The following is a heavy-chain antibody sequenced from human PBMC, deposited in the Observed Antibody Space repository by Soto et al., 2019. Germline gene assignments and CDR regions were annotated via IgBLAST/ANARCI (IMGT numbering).Heavy chain of an antibody. Sequence: GGSLRLSCTGSGFTFGDYAVNWVRQAPGKGLEWVGFIRSEAYGGTPEYAASAKGIFTISRDDSKSLVYLQMNSLKTEDTAVYYCARSFEGCSSSSCQYFDYWGQGALVTVSS. CDR1: GFTFGDYA. CDR2: IRSEAYGGTP. J-gene: IGHJ4*02. CDR3: ARSFEGCSSSSCQYFDY. D-gene: IGHD2-2*01. V-gene: IGHV3-49*04.